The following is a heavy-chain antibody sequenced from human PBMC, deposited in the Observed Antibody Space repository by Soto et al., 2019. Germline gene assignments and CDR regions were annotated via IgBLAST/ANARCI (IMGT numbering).Heavy chain of an antibody. D-gene: IGHD3-10*01. J-gene: IGHJ5*01. Sequence: EVQLVESGGGLAQPGGSLRLSCVASGLTFSSYWMTWVRQAPGKGLEWVANIKEDGSEKYYVDSVKGRFTISRDNAKNSLYLQMNNLRDEDTAVYYCARGEAIGDDSWGQGTLVTVSS. CDR3: ARGEAIGDDS. CDR2: IKEDGSEK. CDR1: GLTFSSYW. V-gene: IGHV3-7*01.